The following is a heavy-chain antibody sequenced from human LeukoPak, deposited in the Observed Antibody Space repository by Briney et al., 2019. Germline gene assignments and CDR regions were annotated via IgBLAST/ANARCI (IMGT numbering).Heavy chain of an antibody. Sequence: SQTLSLTCAISGDSVSTNSAAWNWVRQSPSRGLEWLGRTYYKSKWHYDYAVSVKSRITINPDTSKNQFSLQMNSVTPEDTAVYYCARDQRSIAATHYYYYYMDVWGKGTTVTVSS. V-gene: IGHV6-1*01. CDR3: ARDQRSIAATHYYYYYMDV. CDR1: GDSVSTNSAA. CDR2: TYYKSKWHY. J-gene: IGHJ6*03. D-gene: IGHD6-6*01.